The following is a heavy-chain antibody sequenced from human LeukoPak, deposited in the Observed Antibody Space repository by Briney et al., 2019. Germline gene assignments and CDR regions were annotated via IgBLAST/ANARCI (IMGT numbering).Heavy chain of an antibody. Sequence: ASVKVSCKASGYTFTSYGISWVRQAPGQGLEWMGWISAYNGNTNYAQKPQGRVTMTTDTSTSTAYMELRSLRSDDTAVYYCARGTANTYYDILTGYYYFDYWGQGTLVTVSS. CDR2: ISAYNGNT. D-gene: IGHD3-9*01. J-gene: IGHJ4*02. V-gene: IGHV1-18*01. CDR1: GYTFTSYG. CDR3: ARGTANTYYDILTGYYYFDY.